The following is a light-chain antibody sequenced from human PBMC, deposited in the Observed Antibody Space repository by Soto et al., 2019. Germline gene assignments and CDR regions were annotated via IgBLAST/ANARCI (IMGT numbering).Light chain of an antibody. J-gene: IGKJ5*01. CDR1: QVISSH. CDR2: AAS. V-gene: IGKV1-9*01. Sequence: IELTQSPSSLSSSVGDRVTITCRASQVISSHLAWYQQKPGKAPKLLIYAASTLQTGVPSRFSGGGSGTDFTLTLSSLQPEDFATYYCQQVNSFPSTFGQGRRLEI. CDR3: QQVNSFPST.